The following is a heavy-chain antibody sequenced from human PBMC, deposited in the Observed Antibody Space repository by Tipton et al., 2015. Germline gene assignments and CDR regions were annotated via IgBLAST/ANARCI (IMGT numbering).Heavy chain of an antibody. J-gene: IGHJ4*02. CDR3: ARDILNDFCSGWPEEY. D-gene: IGHD3-3*01. V-gene: IGHV3-74*01. CDR1: GFTFTSYW. Sequence: GSLRLSCAASGFTFTSYWMHWVRQAPGKGLVWVSRINNDGSGTSYADSVKGRFTISRDNAKNSLYLQMNSLRAEDTAVYYCARDILNDFCSGWPEEYWGQGTLVTVSS. CDR2: INNDGSGT.